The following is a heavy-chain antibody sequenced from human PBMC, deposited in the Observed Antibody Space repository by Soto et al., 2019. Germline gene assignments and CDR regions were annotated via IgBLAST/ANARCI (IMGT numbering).Heavy chain of an antibody. D-gene: IGHD2-8*02. CDR1: GGSFSGYY. J-gene: IGHJ4*02. V-gene: IGHV4-34*01. Sequence: SETLSLTCAVYGGSFSGYYCTWIHQPPGTGLEWIGEINHSGSTNYNPSLKTRVTISVDTSKNQFSLKLTSVTAADTAVYYCARDKITGLFDYWGQGTLVTVSS. CDR2: INHSGST. CDR3: ARDKITGLFDY.